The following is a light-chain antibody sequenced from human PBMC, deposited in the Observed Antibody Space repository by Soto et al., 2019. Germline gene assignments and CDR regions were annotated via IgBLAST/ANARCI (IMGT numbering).Light chain of an antibody. V-gene: IGKV3-11*01. CDR1: QSVSTY. J-gene: IGKJ1*01. Sequence: EIVLTQSPATLSLSPGERATLSCRASQSVSTYLAWYQQKPGQAPRLLLYDASSRATGIPARFSGSGSGTDFTLTISSLEPEDFAVYYCQQRSNWPPWTFGQGTKVEIK. CDR2: DAS. CDR3: QQRSNWPPWT.